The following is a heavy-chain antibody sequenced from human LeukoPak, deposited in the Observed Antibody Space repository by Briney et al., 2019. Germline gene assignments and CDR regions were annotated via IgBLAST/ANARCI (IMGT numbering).Heavy chain of an antibody. CDR3: ARANGGYDLGYFDY. CDR1: GGSISSYY. J-gene: IGHJ4*02. D-gene: IGHD5-12*01. V-gene: IGHV4-59*08. Sequence: SETLSLTCTVSGGSISSYYWSWFRQPPGKGLEWIGYIYYSGSTNYSPSLKSRVTISIDTSKNQFSLKLSSVTAADTAVYYCARANGGYDLGYFDYWGQGTLVAVSS. CDR2: IYYSGST.